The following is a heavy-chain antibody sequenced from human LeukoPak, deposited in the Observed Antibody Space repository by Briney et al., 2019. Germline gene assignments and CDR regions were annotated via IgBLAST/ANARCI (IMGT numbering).Heavy chain of an antibody. CDR2: ISSSGSTI. J-gene: IGHJ6*02. V-gene: IGHV3-11*01. CDR3: ARGFCSGGSCYFYYYGMDV. Sequence: GGSLRLSCAASGFTFSDYYMSWIRQAPGKGLEWVSYISSSGSTIYYADSVKGRFTISRDNTKNSLYLQMNSLRAEDTAVYYCARGFCSGGSCYFYYYGMDVWGQGTTVTVSS. CDR1: GFTFSDYY. D-gene: IGHD2-15*01.